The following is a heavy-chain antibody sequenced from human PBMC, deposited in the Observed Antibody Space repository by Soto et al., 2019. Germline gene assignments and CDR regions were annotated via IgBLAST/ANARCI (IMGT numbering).Heavy chain of an antibody. CDR2: ISDGGGST. J-gene: IGHJ3*02. CDR3: TKGIFGVAPYDAFDI. Sequence: GGSLRLSCVDSGFTLSSYAISWVRQAPGKGLEWVSAISDGGGSTYYADSVKGRFTISRDNSKNTLYLQMNSLRAEDTAVYYCTKGIFGVAPYDAFDIWGQGTMVTVSS. D-gene: IGHD3-3*01. CDR1: GFTLSSYA. V-gene: IGHV3-23*01.